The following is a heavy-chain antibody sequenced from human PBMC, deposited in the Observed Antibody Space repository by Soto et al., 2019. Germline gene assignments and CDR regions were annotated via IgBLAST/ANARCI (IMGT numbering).Heavy chain of an antibody. Sequence: PGGSLRLSCAASGFTFSSYWMSWVRQAPGKGLEWVANIKQSGSDTYYVDSVKGRFTISRDNSKNTLYLQMNSLRAEDTAVYYCAKQNYYYYMDVWGKGTTVTVSS. CDR3: AKQNYYYYMDV. CDR1: GFTFSSYW. J-gene: IGHJ6*03. CDR2: IKQSGSDT. V-gene: IGHV3-7*03.